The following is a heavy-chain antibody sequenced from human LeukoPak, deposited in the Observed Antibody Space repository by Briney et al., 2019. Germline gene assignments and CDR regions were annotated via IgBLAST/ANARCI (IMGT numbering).Heavy chain of an antibody. J-gene: IGHJ4*02. CDR3: ARGLSTAMVTPFGY. V-gene: IGHV3-74*01. D-gene: IGHD5-18*01. Sequence: GGSLRLSCAASGFTFSSYSMNWVRQAPGKGLEWVSRINSDGGSTNYADSVKGRFNISRDNAKNTLYVEMNSLTAEDTAVYYCARGLSTAMVTPFGYWGQGTLVTVSS. CDR2: INSDGGST. CDR1: GFTFSSYS.